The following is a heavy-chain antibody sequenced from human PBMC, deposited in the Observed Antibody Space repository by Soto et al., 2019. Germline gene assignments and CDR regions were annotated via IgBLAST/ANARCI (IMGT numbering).Heavy chain of an antibody. CDR3: VRAHGIAARPRDYYYYGMHV. J-gene: IGHJ6*02. CDR2: IDTSGRT. CDR1: VGTISSYY. Sequence: PSEDLALTCTVSVGTISSYYWIWILQPAGKGLEWIGRIDTSGRTNCNPALKMRVTMSVDTSKNHVSLKLSSVTAADTAVYYCVRAHGIAARPRDYYYYGMHVWGQGKTVTASS. V-gene: IGHV4-4*07. D-gene: IGHD6-13*01.